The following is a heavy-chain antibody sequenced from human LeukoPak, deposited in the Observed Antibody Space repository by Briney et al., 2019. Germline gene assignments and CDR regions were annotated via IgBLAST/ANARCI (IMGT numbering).Heavy chain of an antibody. Sequence: SETLSLTCTVSGCSISSYYWSWIRQPPGKGLEWIGYIYYSGSTNYNPSLKRRVTISVDTSKNQFSLKLSSVTAADTAVYYCAREDDWNQLFDYWGQGTLVTVSS. CDR1: GCSISSYY. J-gene: IGHJ4*02. CDR2: IYYSGST. V-gene: IGHV4-59*01. CDR3: AREDDWNQLFDY. D-gene: IGHD1-1*01.